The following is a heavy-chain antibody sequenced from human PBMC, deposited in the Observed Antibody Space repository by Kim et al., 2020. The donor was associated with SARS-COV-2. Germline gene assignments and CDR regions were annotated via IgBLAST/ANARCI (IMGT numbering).Heavy chain of an antibody. V-gene: IGHV4-59*13. D-gene: IGHD3-16*01. CDR3: ARMEPRGLRLGEPTFRPAYGMDV. CDR2: IYYSGST. J-gene: IGHJ6*02. CDR1: GGSISSYY. Sequence: SETLSLTCTVSGGSISSYYWSWIRQPPGKGLEWIGYIYYSGSTNYNPSLKSRVTISVDTSKNQFSLKLSSVTAADTAVYYCARMEPRGLRLGEPTFRPAYGMDVWGQGTTVTVSS.